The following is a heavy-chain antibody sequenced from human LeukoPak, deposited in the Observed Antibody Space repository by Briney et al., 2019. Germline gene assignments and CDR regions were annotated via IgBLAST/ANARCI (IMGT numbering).Heavy chain of an antibody. D-gene: IGHD6-19*01. CDR2: IYTSGST. CDR1: GGSISGYH. CDR3: ARGKVVAGTPGQNSWDS. J-gene: IGHJ4*02. Sequence: PSETLSLTCNVSGGSISGYHWSWIRQPAGKGLEWIGRIYTSGSTNYNPSLKSRVSMSVDTSKNQFSLKLSSVTAADTAVYYCARGKVVAGTPGQNSWDSWGQGTLVTVSS. V-gene: IGHV4-4*07.